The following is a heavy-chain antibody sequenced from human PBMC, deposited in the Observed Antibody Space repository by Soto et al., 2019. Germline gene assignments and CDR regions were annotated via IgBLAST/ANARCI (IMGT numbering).Heavy chain of an antibody. D-gene: IGHD1-26*01. Sequence: GASVKVSCKASGYTFNSYAVHWVRQAPGQRLEWMGWINPGNGNTKISQKFQGRATITRDTSATTAYLALTSLRSEDTGVYFCAREVGGSRGWSGLASVYFDSWGQGALVTVSS. CDR3: AREVGGSRGWSGLASVYFDS. CDR1: GYTFNSYA. CDR2: INPGNGNT. V-gene: IGHV1-3*01. J-gene: IGHJ4*02.